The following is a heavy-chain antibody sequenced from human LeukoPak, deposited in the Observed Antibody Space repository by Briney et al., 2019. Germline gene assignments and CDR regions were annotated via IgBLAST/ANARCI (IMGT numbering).Heavy chain of an antibody. V-gene: IGHV1-69*06. CDR1: GGTFSSYA. CDR2: IIPIFGTA. CDR3: ARRRKVGATTYWFDP. Sequence: SVKVSCKASGGTFSSYAISWVRQAPGQGLEWMGGIIPIFGTANYAQKFQGRVTITADKSTSTAYMELSSLRSEDTAVYYCARRRKVGATTYWFDPWGQGTLVTVSS. J-gene: IGHJ5*02. D-gene: IGHD1-26*01.